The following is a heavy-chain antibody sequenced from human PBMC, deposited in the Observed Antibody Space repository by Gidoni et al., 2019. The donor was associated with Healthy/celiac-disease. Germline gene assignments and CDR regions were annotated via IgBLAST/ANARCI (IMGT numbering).Heavy chain of an antibody. V-gene: IGHV3-21*01. CDR3: ARDPAFYYYFSSGLW. Sequence: EVQLGESGGGLVKPGGSLRPSCAASGFTFSSYSMNWFRQSPRTGLEWVSSISSSSCYIYYADSMKGRFTSSRDNAKNSLDLQMTSLRAEDTAVYYCARDPAFYYYFSSGLWWGQWTMVTVSS. CDR2: ISSSSCYI. J-gene: IGHJ3*01. CDR1: GFTFSSYS. D-gene: IGHD3-22*01.